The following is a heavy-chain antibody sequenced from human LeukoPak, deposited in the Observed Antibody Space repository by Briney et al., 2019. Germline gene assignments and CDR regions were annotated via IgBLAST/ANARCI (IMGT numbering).Heavy chain of an antibody. CDR3: AKSLRYFYGVDV. D-gene: IGHD3-9*01. CDR1: GFTFNNYA. Sequence: GGSLRLSCAASGFTFNNYAMTWVRQAPGKGLEWVSAIDARGDDTFYADFVRGRFTVSRDNVKNMVNLQMNSLRAEDSAFYYCAKSLRYFYGVDVWGRGTTVTVSS. CDR2: IDARGDDT. V-gene: IGHV3-23*01. J-gene: IGHJ6*04.